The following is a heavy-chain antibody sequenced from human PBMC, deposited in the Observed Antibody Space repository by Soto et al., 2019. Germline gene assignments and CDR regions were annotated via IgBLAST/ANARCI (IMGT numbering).Heavy chain of an antibody. Sequence: EVQLVESGGGLVQPGGSLRLSCAASGFTISGNAMNWVRQAPGRGLEWVSYISSSSTNIHYADSVRGRFTISRDNAKNSLYLQMNSLRGEDTAVYRCARDLSWGSKWYYYMDVWGKGTTVTVSS. V-gene: IGHV3-48*01. D-gene: IGHD3-16*01. CDR3: ARDLSWGSKWYYYMDV. CDR2: ISSSSTNI. CDR1: GFTISGNA. J-gene: IGHJ6*03.